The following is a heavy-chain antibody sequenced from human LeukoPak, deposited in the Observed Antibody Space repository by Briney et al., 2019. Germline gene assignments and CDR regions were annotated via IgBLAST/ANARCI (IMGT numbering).Heavy chain of an antibody. J-gene: IGHJ4*02. CDR2: ISSSGSTI. V-gene: IGHV3-48*01. D-gene: IGHD6-19*01. CDR3: ARGTVAGKAPY. CDR1: GFIFSNYW. Sequence: QTGGSLRLSCAASGFIFSNYWMTWVRQTPGKGLEWVSYISSSGSTIYYADSVKGRFSISRDNAKNSLHPQMNSLRAEDTAVYYCARGTVAGKAPYWGQGTLVAVSS.